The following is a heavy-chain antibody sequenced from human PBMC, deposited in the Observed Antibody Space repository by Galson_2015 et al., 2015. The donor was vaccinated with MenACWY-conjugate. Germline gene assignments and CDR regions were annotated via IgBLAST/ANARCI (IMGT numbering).Heavy chain of an antibody. D-gene: IGHD3-22*01. Sequence: SLRLSCAASGFIFSSYCMNWVRQAPGKGLEWVSSISSSSSYIYYADSVKGRFTISRDNARNSLYLQMKSLRAEDTAVYYCARSSVTFDSSGYYYVLGGQGTQVTVSS. J-gene: IGHJ4*02. V-gene: IGHV3-21*01. CDR3: ARSSVTFDSSGYYYVL. CDR1: GFIFSSYC. CDR2: ISSSSSYI.